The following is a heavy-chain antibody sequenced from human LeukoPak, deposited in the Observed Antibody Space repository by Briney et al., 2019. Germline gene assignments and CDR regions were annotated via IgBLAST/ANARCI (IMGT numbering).Heavy chain of an antibody. D-gene: IGHD2-15*01. CDR2: MNPNSGNT. CDR3: ARGRRPRVVTATILYYYFYYMDV. J-gene: IGHJ6*03. V-gene: IGHV1-8*03. Sequence: GASVRVSCKASGYTFTSYDINWVRQAAGQGLEWMGWMNPNSGNTGYAQKFQGRVTITRNTSISTAYMELSSLRSEDTAVYYCARGRRPRVVTATILYYYFYYMDVWGKGTTVTVSS. CDR1: GYTFTSYD.